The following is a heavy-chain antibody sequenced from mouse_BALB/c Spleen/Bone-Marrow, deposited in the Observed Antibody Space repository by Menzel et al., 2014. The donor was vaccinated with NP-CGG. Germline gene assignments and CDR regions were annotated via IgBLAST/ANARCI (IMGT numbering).Heavy chain of an antibody. V-gene: IGHV1-12*01. J-gene: IGHJ4*01. CDR3: ARGYNYVMDY. Sequence: QVQLQQSGAELVKPGASVKMSCKASGYTFTSYNMHWVKQTPGQGLEWIGSIYPGNGGTSNNQKFKGKATLTADKSSSTAFMQLSSLTSEDSAVYYCARGYNYVMDYWGQGSSVTVSS. CDR1: GYTFTSYN. D-gene: IGHD3-1*01. CDR2: IYPGNGGT.